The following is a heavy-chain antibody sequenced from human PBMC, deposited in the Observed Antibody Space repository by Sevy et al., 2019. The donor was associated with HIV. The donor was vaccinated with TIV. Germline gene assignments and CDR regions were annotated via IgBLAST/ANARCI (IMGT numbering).Heavy chain of an antibody. CDR2: ISSSSSYI. V-gene: IGHV3-21*01. CDR3: ARSEADYDFWSGYRRNWFDP. J-gene: IGHJ5*02. CDR1: GFTFSSYS. Sequence: GGSLRLSCAASGFTFSSYSMNWVRHAPGKGLEWVSSISSSSSYIYYADSVKGRFTISRDNAKNSLYLQMNSLRAEDTAVYYCARSEADYDFWSGYRRNWFDPWGQGTLVTVSS. D-gene: IGHD3-3*01.